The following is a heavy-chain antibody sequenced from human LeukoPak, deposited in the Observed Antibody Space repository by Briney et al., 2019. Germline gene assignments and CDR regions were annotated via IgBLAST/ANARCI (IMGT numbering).Heavy chain of an antibody. CDR3: VRVGNYREFDY. J-gene: IGHJ4*02. Sequence: PGGSLRLSCAASGFTFSNYALHWVRQAPGKGLEYVSAISSNGDATFYANSVKGRFTISRDNSKNTLYLQMGSLRAEDMAVYYSVRVGNYREFDYWGQGTLVTVSS. V-gene: IGHV3-64*01. CDR1: GFTFSNYA. D-gene: IGHD1-7*01. CDR2: ISSNGDAT.